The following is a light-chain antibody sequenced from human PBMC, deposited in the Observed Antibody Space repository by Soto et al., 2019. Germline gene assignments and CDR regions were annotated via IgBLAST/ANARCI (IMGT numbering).Light chain of an antibody. V-gene: IGLV2-14*03. CDR1: SRDVGGYNY. Sequence: QSALTQPASVSGSPGQSITISCTGTSRDVGGYNYVSWYQQHPGNAPTLMIFDVSNRPSGVSNRFSGSKSGNTASLTISGLQAEDEAAYYCSSYTDDRTLGVFGTGTKLTVL. CDR2: DVS. CDR3: SSYTDDRTLGV. J-gene: IGLJ1*01.